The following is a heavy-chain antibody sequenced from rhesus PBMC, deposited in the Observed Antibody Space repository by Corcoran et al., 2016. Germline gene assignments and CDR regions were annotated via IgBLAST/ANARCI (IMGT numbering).Heavy chain of an antibody. CDR2: IYGSGGST. D-gene: IGHD6-25*01. Sequence: QVQLQESGPAVGKPSETLSLTCAVSGGPISRSNWWSWLRQSPGKGLEWIGGIYGSGGSTEYNPSLKSRVTISIDTSKNQFSLKLSSVTAADTAVYYCATAARLFDYWGQGVLVTVSS. CDR3: ATAARLFDY. J-gene: IGHJ4*01. V-gene: IGHV4-93*02. CDR1: GGPISRSNW.